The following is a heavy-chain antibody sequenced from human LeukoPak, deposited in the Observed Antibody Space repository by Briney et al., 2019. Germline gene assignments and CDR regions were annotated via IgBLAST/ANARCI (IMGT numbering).Heavy chain of an antibody. Sequence: PGGSLRLSCAASGFTFSSYWMHWVRQAPGKGLVWVSRINSDGSSTSYADSVKGRFTISRDNSKNTLYLQMNSLRAEDTGVYHCAKGAEYADTNWFDPWGQGTLVTVSS. CDR3: AKGAEYADTNWFDP. CDR2: INSDGSST. V-gene: IGHV3-74*01. J-gene: IGHJ5*02. CDR1: GFTFSSYW. D-gene: IGHD2-2*01.